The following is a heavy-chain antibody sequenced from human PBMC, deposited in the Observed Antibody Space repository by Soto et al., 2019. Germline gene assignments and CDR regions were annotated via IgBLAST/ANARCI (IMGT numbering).Heavy chain of an antibody. J-gene: IGHJ5*02. V-gene: IGHV4-34*01. CDR2: INHSGST. D-gene: IGHD3-10*01. CDR1: GGSFSGPN. Sequence: QVQLQQWGAGLLKPSETLSLACAVYGGSFSGPNWSWIRQPPGKGLEWIGEINHSGSTNYNPSLKSRVTISIDMSKNQYSLKVSSVTAAXXXVYYCARGWGFGFDPWGQGILVTVSS. CDR3: ARGWGFGFDP.